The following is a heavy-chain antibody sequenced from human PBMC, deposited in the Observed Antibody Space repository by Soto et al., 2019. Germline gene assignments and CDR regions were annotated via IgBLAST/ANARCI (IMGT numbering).Heavy chain of an antibody. CDR2: IYYSGST. Sequence: SETLSLTCTVSGGSISSGGYYWSWIRQHPGKGLEWIGYIYYSGSTYYNPSLKSRVTISVDTSKNQFSLKLSSVTAADTAGYYCARVLLNWFDPWGKGTLVTVSS. CDR3: ARVLLNWFDP. V-gene: IGHV4-31*03. CDR1: GGSISSGGYY. J-gene: IGHJ5*02.